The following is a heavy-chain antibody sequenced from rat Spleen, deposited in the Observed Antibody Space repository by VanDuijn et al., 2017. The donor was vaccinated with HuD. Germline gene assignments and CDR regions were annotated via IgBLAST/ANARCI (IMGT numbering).Heavy chain of an antibody. CDR2: IWGDGNT. J-gene: IGHJ2*01. CDR3: TREDTYGSFDY. D-gene: IGHD2-2*01. Sequence: LKESGPVLVQASETLSLTCTVSGFSLTNYGVIWVRQSPGKGLEWMGIIWGDGNTDYNSALKSRLSINRDTSKSQVFLKMNSLQTDDTAIYYCTREDTYGSFDYWGQGVMVTVSS. V-gene: IGHV2S75*01. CDR1: GFSLTNYG.